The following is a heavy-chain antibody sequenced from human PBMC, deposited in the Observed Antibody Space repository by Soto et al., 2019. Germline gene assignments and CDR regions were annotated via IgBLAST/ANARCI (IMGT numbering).Heavy chain of an antibody. Sequence: GGSLRLSCAASGFTFSSYSMNWVRQAPGKGLEWVSSISSSSSYIYYADSVRGRFTISRENSKNTLYLQMVSLRAEDTAVYYCATETIVLLPVATDYWGQGTLVTVSS. V-gene: IGHV3-21*01. D-gene: IGHD2-2*01. CDR2: ISSSSSYI. CDR3: ATETIVLLPVATDY. J-gene: IGHJ4*02. CDR1: GFTFSSYS.